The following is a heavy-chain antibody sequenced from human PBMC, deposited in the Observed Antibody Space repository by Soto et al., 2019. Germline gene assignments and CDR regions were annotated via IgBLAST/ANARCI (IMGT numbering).Heavy chain of an antibody. J-gene: IGHJ4*02. V-gene: IGHV4-30-4*01. Sequence: QVQLQESGPGLVKPSQTLSLTCTVSGGSISSGDYYWSWIRQPPGKGLEWIGYIYYSGSTYYNPSLKRRVTISVDTSKNQFSLKLSTVTAADTAVYYCARARNTAANYFDYWGQGTLVTVSS. CDR2: IYYSGST. CDR3: ARARNTAANYFDY. CDR1: GGSISSGDYY. D-gene: IGHD5-18*01.